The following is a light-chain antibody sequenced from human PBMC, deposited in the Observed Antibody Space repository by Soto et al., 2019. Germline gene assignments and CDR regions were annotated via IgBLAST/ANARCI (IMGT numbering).Light chain of an antibody. Sequence: QSALNQPPSASGSPGQSVTISCTGTYSDVGGSNYVSWYQQHPGKAPKLVIYEVIQRPSGVPDRFSGSRSGNTASLTVSRLQAEDEADYYGSSNVVGTNLKIFGGGTKLTVL. J-gene: IGLJ2*01. V-gene: IGLV2-8*01. CDR2: EVI. CDR1: YSDVGGSNY. CDR3: SSNVVGTNLKI.